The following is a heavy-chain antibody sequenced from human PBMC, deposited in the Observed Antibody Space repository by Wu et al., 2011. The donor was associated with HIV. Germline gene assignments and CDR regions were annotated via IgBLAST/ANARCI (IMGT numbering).Heavy chain of an antibody. V-gene: IGHV3-73*02. D-gene: IGHD3-22*01. CDR3: AFYGVSSEYYGLDV. Sequence: VQLVESGGGLVQPGGSLKVSCAASGFSFSGSAMHWVRQAPGKGLEWVGRIRSKGNNYATGYGASVKGRFTVSRDDSKNTASLQMNSLKSEDTAVYYCAFYGVSSEYYGLDVWGQGTTVIVSS. CDR1: GFSFSGSA. CDR2: IRSKGNNYAT. J-gene: IGHJ6*02.